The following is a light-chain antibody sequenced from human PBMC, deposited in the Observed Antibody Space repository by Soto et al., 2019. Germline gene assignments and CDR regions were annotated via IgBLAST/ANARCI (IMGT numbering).Light chain of an antibody. Sequence: IQLTQSPSCLSAAVVDRVSITCRASQDISSLLAWYQQKPGKAPKLLIYAASTLQNGVPSRFSGSGSGTDFTLTISSLQPEDFATYYCPHFRSFPITSGQVIRPEI. CDR1: QDISSL. CDR2: AAS. V-gene: IGKV1-9*01. J-gene: IGKJ5*01. CDR3: PHFRSFPIT.